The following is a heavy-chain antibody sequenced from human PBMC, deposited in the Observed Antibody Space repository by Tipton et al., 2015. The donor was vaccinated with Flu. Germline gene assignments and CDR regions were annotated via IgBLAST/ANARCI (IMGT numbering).Heavy chain of an antibody. D-gene: IGHD4-11*01. V-gene: IGHV4-39*07. CDR1: GGSMTSNDFY. J-gene: IGHJ5*02. Sequence: TLSLTCTVSGGSMTSNDFYWSWIRQPAGKGLEWIGNIFHTGSTYYNPSLKSRVTISVDTSKNQFSLKVFSVTAADTAVYYCARRDYSNYVSDPKNWFDPWGHGTLVTVSS. CDR3: ARRDYSNYVSDPKNWFDP. CDR2: IFHTGST.